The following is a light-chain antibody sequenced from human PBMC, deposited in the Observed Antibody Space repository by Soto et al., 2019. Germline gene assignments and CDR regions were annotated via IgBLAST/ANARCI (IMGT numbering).Light chain of an antibody. V-gene: IGLV2-23*01. CDR2: EGS. J-gene: IGLJ2*01. CDR1: SSDVGSYKF. CDR3: CSYAGSSTLV. Sequence: QSALTQPASVSGSPGQSITISCTGTSSDVGSYKFVSWYQQHPGKAPKLMTYEGSKRPSGVSNRFSGSKSGNTASLTISGLQAEDEADYYCCSYAGSSTLVFGGGTKLTVL.